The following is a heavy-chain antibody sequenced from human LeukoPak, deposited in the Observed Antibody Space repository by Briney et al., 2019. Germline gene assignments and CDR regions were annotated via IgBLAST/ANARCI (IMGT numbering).Heavy chain of an antibody. CDR2: IYTSGST. D-gene: IGHD6-19*01. J-gene: IGHJ3*02. V-gene: IGHV4-61*02. CDR3: AREWSSGWSRRDDAFDI. CDR1: GGSISSGSYY. Sequence: SETLSLTCTVSGGSISSGSYYWSWIRQPAGKGLEWIGRIYTSGSTNYNPSLKSRVTISVDTSKNQFSLKLSSVTAADTAVYYCAREWSSGWSRRDDAFDIWGQRTMVTVSS.